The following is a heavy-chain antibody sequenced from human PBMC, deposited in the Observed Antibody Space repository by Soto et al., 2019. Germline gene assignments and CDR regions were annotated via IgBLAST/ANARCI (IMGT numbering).Heavy chain of an antibody. CDR2: IYHSGST. CDR3: ARDRRFGSGSYYVRADHYYYYGMDV. D-gene: IGHD3-10*01. CDR1: GGSISSSNW. J-gene: IGHJ6*02. V-gene: IGHV4-4*02. Sequence: SETLSLTCAVSGGSISSSNWWSWVRQPPGKGLEWIGKIYHSGSTNYNPSLKSRVTISVDTSKNQFSLKLSSVTAADTAVYYCARDRRFGSGSYYVRADHYYYYGMDVWGQGTTVTVSS.